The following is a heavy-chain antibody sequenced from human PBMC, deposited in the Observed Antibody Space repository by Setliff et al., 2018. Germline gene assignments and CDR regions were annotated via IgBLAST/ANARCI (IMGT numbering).Heavy chain of an antibody. V-gene: IGHV4-34*12. CDR1: GGSFSGYY. CDR2: IIHSGST. CDR3: ARSFSRREKFLLDN. J-gene: IGHJ4*02. Sequence: SETLSLTCAVYGGSFSGYYWSWIRQPPRKRLEWMGEIIHSGSTNYNPSIKSRVTIAMDTSKNQFSLQVSSVTAADTAVYYCARSFSRREKFLLDNWGQGALVTVSS.